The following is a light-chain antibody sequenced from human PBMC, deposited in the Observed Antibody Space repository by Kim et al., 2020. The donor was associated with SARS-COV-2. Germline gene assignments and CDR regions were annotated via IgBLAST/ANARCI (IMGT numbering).Light chain of an antibody. CDR1: QTISIY. CDR2: TAS. V-gene: IGKV1-39*01. CDR3: QQSYSTPWT. J-gene: IGKJ1*01. Sequence: DIQMTQSPSSLSASVGDRVTITCRASQTISIYLNWYQQKPGKAPKLLINTASSLQSGVPSRFRGSGSGTDFTLTISSLQAEDFATYYCQQSYSTPWTFGQGTKVDIK.